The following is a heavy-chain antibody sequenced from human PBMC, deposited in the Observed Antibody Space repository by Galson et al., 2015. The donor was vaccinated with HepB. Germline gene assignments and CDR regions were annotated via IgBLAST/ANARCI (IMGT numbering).Heavy chain of an antibody. J-gene: IGHJ3*02. CDR2: IIPILGIA. D-gene: IGHD2-21*01. Sequence: SVKVSCKASGGTFSSYAISWVRQAPGQGLEWMGRIIPILGIANYAQKFQGRVTITADKSTSTAYMELSSLRSEDTAVYYCARGGCGGDCSSALMGFDIWGQGTMVAVSS. CDR1: GGTFSSYA. V-gene: IGHV1-69*04. CDR3: ARGGCGGDCSSALMGFDI.